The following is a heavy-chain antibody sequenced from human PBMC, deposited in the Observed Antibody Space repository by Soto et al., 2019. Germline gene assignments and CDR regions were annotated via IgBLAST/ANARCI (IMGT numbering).Heavy chain of an antibody. CDR2: INYSGST. CDR1: GYSVNSHY. J-gene: IGHJ4*02. CDR3: ARDSGGGFDY. Sequence: SETMSLTCSFSGYSVNSHYLTWIRQSPGKGLEWIGEINYSGSTNYNPSLKSRVTISVDTSKNQFSLKLSSVTAADTAVYYCARDSGGGFDYWGQGTLVTVSS. D-gene: IGHD3-10*01. V-gene: IGHV4-34*01.